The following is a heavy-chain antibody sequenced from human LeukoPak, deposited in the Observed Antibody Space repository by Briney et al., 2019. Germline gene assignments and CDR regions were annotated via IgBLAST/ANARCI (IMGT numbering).Heavy chain of an antibody. Sequence: GGSLRLSCAASGFTFHEYTMHWVRQAPGKCLEWVSLISWDGGSTYYADSVKGRFTISRDNSKNSLYLQMNSLRTEDTALYYCAKGNYYYMDVWGKGTTVTVSS. J-gene: IGHJ6*03. CDR2: ISWDGGST. CDR3: AKGNYYYMDV. CDR1: GFTFHEYT. V-gene: IGHV3-43*01.